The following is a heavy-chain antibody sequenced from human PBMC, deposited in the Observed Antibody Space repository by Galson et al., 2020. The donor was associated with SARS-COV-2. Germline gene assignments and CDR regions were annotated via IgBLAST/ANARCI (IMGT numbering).Heavy chain of an antibody. CDR1: GFTFNTFA. J-gene: IGHJ3*02. V-gene: IGHV3-23*01. Sequence: GESLKISCAASGFTFNTFAMSWVRQAPGKGLELVSGLSGGGYDTYYADSVQGRFTISRDNSQNTLFLQMNSVRAEDTAVYYRARVVSGPSVGRDAFGIWGQGAMVTVSS. CDR3: ARVVSGPSVGRDAFGI. CDR2: LSGGGYDT. D-gene: IGHD3-3*01.